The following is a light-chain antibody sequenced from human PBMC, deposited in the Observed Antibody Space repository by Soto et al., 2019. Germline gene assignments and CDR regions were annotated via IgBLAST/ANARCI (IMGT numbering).Light chain of an antibody. Sequence: QPVLTQPPSASGTPGQRVTISCSGSSSNIGSNTVNWYQQLPGTAPKLLIYNNNQRPSGVPDRFSGSKSGTSASLAISGLQSEDEADYYCAAWDDSLNGLVFGTGTKVIVL. CDR3: AAWDDSLNGLV. J-gene: IGLJ1*01. CDR1: SSNIGSNT. V-gene: IGLV1-44*01. CDR2: NNN.